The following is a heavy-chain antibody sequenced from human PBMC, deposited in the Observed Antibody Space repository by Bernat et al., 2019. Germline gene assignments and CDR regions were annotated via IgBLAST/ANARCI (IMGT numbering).Heavy chain of an antibody. CDR3: ARAVAVAGDY. CDR1: VFTFSSYA. CDR2: ISYDGSNK. Sequence: QVQLVESGGGVVQPGRSLRLSCAASVFTFSSYAMHWVRQAPGKGLEWVAVISYDGSNKYYADSVKGRFTISRDNSKNTLYLQMNSLRAEDTAVYYCARAVAVAGDYWGQGTLVTVSS. D-gene: IGHD6-19*01. V-gene: IGHV3-30-3*01. J-gene: IGHJ4*02.